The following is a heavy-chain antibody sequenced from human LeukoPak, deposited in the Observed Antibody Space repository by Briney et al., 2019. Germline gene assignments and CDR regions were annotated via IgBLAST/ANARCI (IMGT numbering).Heavy chain of an antibody. J-gene: IGHJ6*02. CDR3: ARSLIMDI. Sequence: PGGSLRLSCAASGFAVSGNYMSWVRQAPGKGLEWVSVIYTGGSTYYAEPVKGRFTISRVISKNTLYLQMNSLRAEDTAVYYCARSLIMDIWGRGTTVTVSS. CDR2: IYTGGST. CDR1: GFAVSGNY. V-gene: IGHV3-53*01. D-gene: IGHD3-16*01.